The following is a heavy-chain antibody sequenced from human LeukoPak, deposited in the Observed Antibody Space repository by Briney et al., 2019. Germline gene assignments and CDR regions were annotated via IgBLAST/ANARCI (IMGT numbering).Heavy chain of an antibody. CDR1: GFSLSTSAMC. Sequence: SGPALVKPTQTLTLTCTFSGFSLSTSAMCVSWIRQPPGKALEWLARIDWDDDKYYSTSLKTRLTISKDTSKNQVVLTMTNMDPVDTATYYCARTPGSGWYPDPHSYYFDYWGQGTLVTVSS. J-gene: IGHJ4*02. CDR2: IDWDDDK. CDR3: ARTPGSGWYPDPHSYYFDY. V-gene: IGHV2-70*11. D-gene: IGHD6-19*01.